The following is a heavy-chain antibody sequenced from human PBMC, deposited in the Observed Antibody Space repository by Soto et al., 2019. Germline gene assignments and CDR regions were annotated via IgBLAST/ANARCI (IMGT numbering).Heavy chain of an antibody. CDR3: ARDSTYDGGGFVCAY. CDR1: GFTFSSYA. Sequence: QVQLVESGGGVVQPGRSLRLSCAASGFTFSSYAMHWVRQAPGKGLEWVAVISYDGSNKYYADSVKGRFTISRDNSKNTLYLQMNSLRAEDTAVYYCARDSTYDGGGFVCAYWGQGTLVTVSS. V-gene: IGHV3-30-3*01. D-gene: IGHD3-22*01. J-gene: IGHJ4*02. CDR2: ISYDGSNK.